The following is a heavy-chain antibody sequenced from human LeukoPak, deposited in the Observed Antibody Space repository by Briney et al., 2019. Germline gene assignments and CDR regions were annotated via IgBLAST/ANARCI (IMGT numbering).Heavy chain of an antibody. D-gene: IGHD5-18*01. V-gene: IGHV3-7*01. J-gene: IGHJ4*02. Sequence: PGGSLRLSCAASGFTFSSYSMIWVRQAPGKGLEWVANIKQDGSEKYYVDSVKGRFTISRDNAKNSLYLQMNSLRAEDTAVYYCARDLSGVTGYTYGRGIDYWGQGTLVTVSS. CDR1: GFTFSSYS. CDR3: ARDLSGVTGYTYGRGIDY. CDR2: IKQDGSEK.